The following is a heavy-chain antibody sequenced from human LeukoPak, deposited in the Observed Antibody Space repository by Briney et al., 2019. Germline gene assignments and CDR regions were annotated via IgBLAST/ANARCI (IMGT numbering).Heavy chain of an antibody. V-gene: IGHV3-23*01. D-gene: IGHD6-19*01. Sequence: PGGSLRLSCVASGFTFSGHGMHWVRQAPGKGLEWVSAISGSGGGTYYADSVKGRFTISRDNSKNTLYLQMNSLRAEDTAVYYCAKAKDSSGWYEETRLDYWGQGTLVIVSS. CDR2: ISGSGGGT. CDR1: GFTFSGHG. CDR3: AKAKDSSGWYEETRLDY. J-gene: IGHJ4*02.